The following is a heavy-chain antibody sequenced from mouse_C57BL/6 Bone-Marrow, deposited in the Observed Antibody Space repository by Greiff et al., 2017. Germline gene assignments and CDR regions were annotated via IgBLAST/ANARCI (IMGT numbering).Heavy chain of an antibody. J-gene: IGHJ4*01. D-gene: IGHD1-1*02. V-gene: IGHV5-9-1*02. CDR3: TREGGSYAMDY. CDR2: ISSGGDYI. CDR1: GFTFSSYA. Sequence: EVQRVESGAGLVKPGGSLKLSCAASGFTFSSYAMSWVRQTPEKRLEWVAYISSGGDYIYSADTVQGRFTISRDNARNTLYRQMSSLKSEYTAMYYCTREGGSYAMDYWGQGTSVTVSS.